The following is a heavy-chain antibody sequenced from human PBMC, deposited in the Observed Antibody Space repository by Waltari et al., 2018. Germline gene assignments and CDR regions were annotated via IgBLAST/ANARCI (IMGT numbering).Heavy chain of an antibody. V-gene: IGHV4-34*01. CDR1: GGSFSGYY. CDR3: ARLVYCSSTSCYVRGMDV. CDR2: INHSGST. J-gene: IGHJ6*02. D-gene: IGHD2-2*01. Sequence: QVQLQQWGAGLLKPSETLSLTCAVYGGSFSGYYWSWIRQPPGKGLEWIGEINHSGSTNYNPSLKSRVTISVDTSKNQFSLKLSSVTAADTAVYYGARLVYCSSTSCYVRGMDVWGQGTTVTVSS.